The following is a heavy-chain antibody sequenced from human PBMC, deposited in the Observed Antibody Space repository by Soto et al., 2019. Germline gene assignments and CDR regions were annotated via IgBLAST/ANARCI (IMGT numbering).Heavy chain of an antibody. J-gene: IGHJ4*02. CDR3: ARGERATTGY. CDR2: INPDGSST. Sequence: EAQLVGSGGGLVQPGGSLRLSCAASGFIFSSYWMHWVRQDPGKGLVWLSRINPDGSSTNYVDSVNGRFTISRDNAKNTLYLQMNSLRGEDTAVYYCARGERATTGYWGQGTLVTVSS. D-gene: IGHD1-1*01. V-gene: IGHV3-74*01. CDR1: GFIFSSYW.